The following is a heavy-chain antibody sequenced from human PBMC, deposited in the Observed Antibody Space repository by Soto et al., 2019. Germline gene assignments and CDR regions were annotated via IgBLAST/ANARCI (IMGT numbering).Heavy chain of an antibody. CDR2: IGTAGDT. CDR3: ARAKGSYDGSQYFDY. CDR1: GFTFSSYD. D-gene: IGHD1-26*01. J-gene: IGHJ4*02. Sequence: GGSLRLSCAASGFTFSSYDMHWVRQATGKGLEWVSAIGTAGDTYYPGSVKGRFTISRENAKNSLYLQMNSLRAGDTAVYYCARAKGSYDGSQYFDYWGQGTLFTVSS. V-gene: IGHV3-13*04.